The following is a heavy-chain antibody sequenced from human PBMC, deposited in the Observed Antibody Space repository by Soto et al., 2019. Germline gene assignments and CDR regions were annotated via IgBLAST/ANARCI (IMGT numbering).Heavy chain of an antibody. Sequence: QAQLVQSGGEVKRPGASVKVSYKASGYPFTSYSISWVRQAPGKGVEWMGWINPYNVNTRYGQKFQGRVTMTTETSSTTAYIELRSLSHDDTAVYYCERILASVHDYWGQGSLVPVSS. CDR1: GYPFTSYS. CDR2: INPYNVNT. CDR3: ERILASVHDY. J-gene: IGHJ4*02. D-gene: IGHD1-1*01. V-gene: IGHV1-18*04.